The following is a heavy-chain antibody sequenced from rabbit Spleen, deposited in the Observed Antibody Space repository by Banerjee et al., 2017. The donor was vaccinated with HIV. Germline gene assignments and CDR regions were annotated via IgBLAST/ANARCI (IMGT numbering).Heavy chain of an antibody. Sequence: QQQLVESGGGLVKPGASLTLTCTGSGFTLSNKHWMCWVRQAPGKGPEWIACINGDSSDNIAYASWAKGRFTISKTSSTTVSLQMTSLTVADTATYFCARDFGDIFSFDCAFGLWGPGTLVTVS. CDR1: GFTLSNKHW. V-gene: IGHV1S45*01. J-gene: IGHJ4*01. D-gene: IGHD5-1*01. CDR2: INGDSSDNI. CDR3: ARDFGDIFSFDCAFGL.